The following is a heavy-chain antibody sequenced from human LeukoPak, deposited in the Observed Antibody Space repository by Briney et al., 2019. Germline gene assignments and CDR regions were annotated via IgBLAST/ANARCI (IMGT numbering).Heavy chain of an antibody. V-gene: IGHV3-48*03. D-gene: IGHD4-11*01. Sequence: GGSLRLSCAASGFTFSSYEMNWVRQAPGKGLEWVSYISSSGSTIYYADSVKGRFTISRDNVKNSLYLQMNSLRAEDTAVYYCARDQVKGMNYYYYMDVWGKGTTVTVSS. CDR2: ISSSGSTI. CDR3: ARDQVKGMNYYYYMDV. CDR1: GFTFSSYE. J-gene: IGHJ6*03.